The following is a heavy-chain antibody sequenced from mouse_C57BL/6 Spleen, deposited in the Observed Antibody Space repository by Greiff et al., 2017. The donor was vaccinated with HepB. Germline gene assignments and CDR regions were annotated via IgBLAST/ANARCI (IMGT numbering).Heavy chain of an antibody. CDR3: ARDDYDDYYAMDY. Sequence: EVQLVESGGGLVKPGGSLKLSCAASGFTFSSYAMSWVRQTPEKRLEWVATISDGGSYTYYPDNVKGRFTISRDNAKNNLYLQMSHLKSEDTAMYYCARDDYDDYYAMDYWGQGTSVTVSS. CDR2: ISDGGSYT. V-gene: IGHV5-4*01. D-gene: IGHD2-4*01. J-gene: IGHJ4*01. CDR1: GFTFSSYA.